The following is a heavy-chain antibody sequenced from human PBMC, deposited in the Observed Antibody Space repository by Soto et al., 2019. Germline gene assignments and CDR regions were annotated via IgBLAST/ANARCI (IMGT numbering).Heavy chain of an antibody. CDR3: AKDIVRYTYGACDY. V-gene: IGHV3-30*18. Sequence: LRLSCAASVFSFSSYGMYWVRQPPGKGLEWVAAISYDGSDKYHADSVKGRFTISRDNSKNTLYLQMNSLRAEDTAVYYCAKDIVRYTYGACDYWGEGALVTVSS. J-gene: IGHJ4*02. CDR2: ISYDGSDK. CDR1: VFSFSSYG. D-gene: IGHD5-18*01.